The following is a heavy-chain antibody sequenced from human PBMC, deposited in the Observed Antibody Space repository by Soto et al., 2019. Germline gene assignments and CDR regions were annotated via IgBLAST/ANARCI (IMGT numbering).Heavy chain of an antibody. CDR3: ATTFGYNSGWYRFDY. CDR1: GGSISSGDYY. J-gene: IGHJ4*02. D-gene: IGHD6-19*01. Sequence: QVQLQESGPGLVKPSQTLSLTCTVSGGSISSGDYYWSWIRQPPGKGLEWIGYIYSSGTTYYNPSLKSRVTISVDTSKNQFSLKLTSVSAADTALYYCATTFGYNSGWYRFDYWGQGTLVTVSS. CDR2: IYSSGTT. V-gene: IGHV4-30-4*01.